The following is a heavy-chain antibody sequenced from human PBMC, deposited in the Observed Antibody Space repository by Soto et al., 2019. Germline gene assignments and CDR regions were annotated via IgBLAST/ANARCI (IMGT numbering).Heavy chain of an antibody. CDR2: TYSSGNI. CDR1: GASISSGAYH. J-gene: IGHJ6*02. V-gene: IGHV4-30-4*01. Sequence: PSETLSLTCTVSGASISSGAYHWSWVRQPPGKGLEWIGNTYSSGNIYYNPSLKSRVTISVDTSKNQFSLILSSVTAADTAVYYCARVSGSYYYGMDVWGQGITVTVSS. CDR3: ARVSGSYYYGMDV. D-gene: IGHD1-26*01.